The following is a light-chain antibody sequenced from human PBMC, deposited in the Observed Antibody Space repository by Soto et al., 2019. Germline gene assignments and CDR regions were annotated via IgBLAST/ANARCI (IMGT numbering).Light chain of an antibody. Sequence: QSVLTQPPSVSGAPGQRVTISCTGSSSNIGAGYDVHWYQQLPGTAPKLVIYGNSNRPSGVPDRFSGSKSGTSASLAITGLQAEDEADYYCQSYDSSLSGSNYVFGTGTKATVL. CDR3: QSYDSSLSGSNYV. CDR1: SSNIGAGYD. CDR2: GNS. V-gene: IGLV1-40*01. J-gene: IGLJ1*01.